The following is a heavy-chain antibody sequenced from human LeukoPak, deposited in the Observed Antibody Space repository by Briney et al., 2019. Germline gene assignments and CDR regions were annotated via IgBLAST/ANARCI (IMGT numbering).Heavy chain of an antibody. V-gene: IGHV3-23*01. D-gene: IGHD2-15*01. Sequence: GGSLRLSCAASGFTFSNYVRSWVRQAPGKGPEWVSGINGGGGSTFYAESVTGRFTISRDNSKNTLFLQMNTLRAEDTAVYYCVKDGRRSPPCWGQGTLVTVSS. CDR2: INGGGGST. CDR3: VKDGRRSPPC. CDR1: GFTFSNYV. J-gene: IGHJ4*02.